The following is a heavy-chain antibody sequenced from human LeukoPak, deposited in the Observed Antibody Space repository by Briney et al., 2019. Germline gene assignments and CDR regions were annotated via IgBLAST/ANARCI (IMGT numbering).Heavy chain of an antibody. CDR3: ARGRMRFGNWFDP. V-gene: IGHV1-8*01. CDR1: GYTFTMFY. D-gene: IGHD3-10*01. Sequence: ASVKVSCKASGYTFTMFYIHWVRQAPGQGLEWMGWMNPNSGNTGYAQKFQGRVTMTRNTSISTAYMELSSLRSEDTAVYYCARGRMRFGNWFDPWGQGTLVTVSS. CDR2: MNPNSGNT. J-gene: IGHJ5*02.